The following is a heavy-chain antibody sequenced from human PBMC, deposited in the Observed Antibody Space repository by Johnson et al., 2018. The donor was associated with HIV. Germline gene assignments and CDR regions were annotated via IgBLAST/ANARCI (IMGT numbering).Heavy chain of an antibody. J-gene: IGHJ3*02. CDR3: AKDKGSSSWFDAFDI. D-gene: IGHD6-13*01. Sequence: QLVESGGGLVQPGRSLRLSCAASGFTFDDYAMHWVRQAPGKGLEWVSGISWNSGKIGYADSVRGRVTTSRDNAKNSLYLQMNSLRAEDTALYYCAKDKGSSSWFDAFDIWGQGTMVTVSS. V-gene: IGHV3-9*01. CDR2: ISWNSGKI. CDR1: GFTFDDYA.